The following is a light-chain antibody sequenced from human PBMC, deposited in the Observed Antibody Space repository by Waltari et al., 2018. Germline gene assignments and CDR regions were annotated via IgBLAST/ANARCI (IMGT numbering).Light chain of an antibody. CDR3: QTGGHGTWV. Sequence: QLVLTQSPSASASLGASVKLTCTLSSGHSSNAIAWHQQQPEKGPRYLMKVNSDGSHRKGDEVPDRFSGSSSGAERYLTIASLQSEDEADYYCQTGGHGTWVFGGGTKLTVL. V-gene: IGLV4-69*01. CDR2: VNSDGSH. CDR1: SGHSSNA. J-gene: IGLJ3*02.